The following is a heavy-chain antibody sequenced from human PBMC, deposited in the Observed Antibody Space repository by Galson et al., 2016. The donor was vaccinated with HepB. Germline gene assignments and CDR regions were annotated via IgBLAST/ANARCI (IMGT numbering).Heavy chain of an antibody. CDR3: AKDRRYYGSGFDY. CDR2: IGTSGGPT. CDR1: GFTFSSHA. Sequence: SLRLSCAASGFTFSSHAMSWVRQAPGRGLEWVAGIGTSGGPTYYADSVKGRFTISRDNSKNTVHLQMNSLRVEDTAVYYCAKDRRYYGSGFDYWGQGTLVTVSS. J-gene: IGHJ4*02. V-gene: IGHV3-23*01. D-gene: IGHD3-10*01.